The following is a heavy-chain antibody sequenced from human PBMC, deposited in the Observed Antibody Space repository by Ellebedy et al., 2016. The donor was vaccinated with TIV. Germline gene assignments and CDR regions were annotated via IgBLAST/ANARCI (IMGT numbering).Heavy chain of an antibody. CDR1: GGSISSGDYY. J-gene: IGHJ6*02. CDR2: IYYSGST. V-gene: IGHV4-30-4*01. D-gene: IGHD3-9*01. Sequence: MPSETLSLTCTVSGGSISSGDYYWSWLRRPRGKGRVWIGYIYYSGSTYYNPSLRSRVTISVDTSKNQFSLKLSSVTAADTAVYYCAREMGYDTLTGNYGMDVWGQGTTVTVSS. CDR3: AREMGYDTLTGNYGMDV.